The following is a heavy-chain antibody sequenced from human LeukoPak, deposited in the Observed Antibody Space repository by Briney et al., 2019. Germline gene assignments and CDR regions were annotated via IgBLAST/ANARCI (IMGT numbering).Heavy chain of an antibody. CDR3: AKETLRGCSGGSCYSAEYLQH. CDR1: GFTFSSYG. D-gene: IGHD2-15*01. CDR2: ISYDGSNK. V-gene: IGHV3-30*18. J-gene: IGHJ1*01. Sequence: PGRSLRLSCAASGFTFSSYGMHWVRQAPGKGLEWVAVISYDGSNKYYADSVKGRFTISRDNSKNTLYLQMNSLRAEDTAVYYCAKETLRGCSGGSCYSAEYLQHWGQGTLVTVSS.